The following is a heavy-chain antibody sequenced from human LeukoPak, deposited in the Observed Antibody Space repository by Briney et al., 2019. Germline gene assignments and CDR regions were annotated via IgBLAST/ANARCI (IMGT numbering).Heavy chain of an antibody. D-gene: IGHD6-19*01. V-gene: IGHV7-4-1*02. J-gene: IGHJ4*02. Sequence: ASVKVSYKASGYTFTSYAMNWVRQAAGQGVEWMGWINTNTRNPTYAQGFTARFVSSLDTSVSTAYLQISSLKAEDTAVYYCARDKGSSGWDPLDYWGQGTLVTVSS. CDR2: INTNTRNP. CDR3: ARDKGSSGWDPLDY. CDR1: GYTFTSYA.